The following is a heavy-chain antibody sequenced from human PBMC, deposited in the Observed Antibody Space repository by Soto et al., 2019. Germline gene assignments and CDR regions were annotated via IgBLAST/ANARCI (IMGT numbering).Heavy chain of an antibody. CDR2: VSSSSNTI. D-gene: IGHD3-3*01. V-gene: IGHV3-48*02. J-gene: IGHJ6*02. CDR1: GFTFSSYS. CDR3: ARHPSPELEWFNYFSAMDV. Sequence: EVQLVESGGDLVQPGGSLRLSCAASGFTFSSYSMNWVRQAPGKGLVLISYVSSSSNTIYYADSVKGRFTISRDNAKNSLFLQMNSLRYEDAAVYYCARHPSPELEWFNYFSAMDVWGLGTTVSVSS.